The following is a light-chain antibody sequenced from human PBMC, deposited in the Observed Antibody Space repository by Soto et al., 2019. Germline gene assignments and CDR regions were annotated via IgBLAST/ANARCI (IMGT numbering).Light chain of an antibody. V-gene: IGLV1-40*01. J-gene: IGLJ1*01. Sequence: QSVVTQPPSVSGAPGQRVTISCTGTSSNMGAGYDVHWYQHLPGTAPKLLIYGNTIRPSGVPDRFSGSKSGTSASLAITGLQAEDEADYYCQSYDRSLRGYVFGTGTKLTVL. CDR2: GNT. CDR1: SSNMGAGYD. CDR3: QSYDRSLRGYV.